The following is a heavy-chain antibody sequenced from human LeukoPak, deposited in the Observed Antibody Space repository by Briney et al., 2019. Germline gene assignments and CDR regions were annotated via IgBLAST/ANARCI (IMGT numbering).Heavy chain of an antibody. CDR3: ARRQDGHDY. CDR1: GNSIANTFYY. Sequence: SETLSLTCTVSGNSIANTFYYWSWLRQPAGKGLEWIGRIYTTGSTDYNPSLKSRVTISLDTSRNQCSLKLSSVTAADTAVYYCARRQDGHDYWGQGTLVTVSS. CDR2: IYTTGST. J-gene: IGHJ4*02. V-gene: IGHV4-61*02.